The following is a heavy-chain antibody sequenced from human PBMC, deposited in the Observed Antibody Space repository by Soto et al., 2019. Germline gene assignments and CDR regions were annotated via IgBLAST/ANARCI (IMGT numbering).Heavy chain of an antibody. Sequence: GGSLRLSCAASLFTFSSYGMRWVRQAPGKGLEWVAVISYDGSNKYYAESAKGRFTISRENSKNTLYLQMNSLRAEDTGVYYCANDWAGGTWFDPWRQETLITASS. CDR3: ANDWAGGTWFDP. J-gene: IGHJ5*02. CDR1: LFTFSSYG. D-gene: IGHD1-1*01. V-gene: IGHV3-30*18. CDR2: ISYDGSNK.